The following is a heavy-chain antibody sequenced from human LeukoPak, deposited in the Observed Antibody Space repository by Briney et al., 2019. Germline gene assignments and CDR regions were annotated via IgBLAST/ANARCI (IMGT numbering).Heavy chain of an antibody. CDR1: GYTFTSYG. J-gene: IGHJ4*02. D-gene: IGHD6-13*01. V-gene: IGHV1-18*01. CDR3: ARVNKAAAGSGPLDY. CDR2: ISAYNGNT. Sequence: ASVKVSCKASGYTFTSYGISWVRQAPGQGLEWMGWISAYNGNTNYAQKLQGRVTMTTDTSTSTAYMELRSLRSDDTAVYYCARVNKAAAGSGPLDYWGQGTLVTVSS.